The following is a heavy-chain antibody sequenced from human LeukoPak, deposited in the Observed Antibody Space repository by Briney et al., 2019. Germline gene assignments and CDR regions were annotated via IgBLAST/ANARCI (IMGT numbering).Heavy chain of an antibody. J-gene: IGHJ6*02. CDR3: ARDQGLTAPPPYGLDV. Sequence: SVQVSCKTSGGTFSTSAITWVRQAPGQGLEWMGRIIPVLNITTYAQRFQGRVTITADTSTSTVYMELSSLRSEETAVHYCARDQGLTAPPPYGLDVWGQGTTVIVSS. D-gene: IGHD5-18*01. V-gene: IGHV1-69*04. CDR2: IIPVLNIT. CDR1: GGTFSTSA.